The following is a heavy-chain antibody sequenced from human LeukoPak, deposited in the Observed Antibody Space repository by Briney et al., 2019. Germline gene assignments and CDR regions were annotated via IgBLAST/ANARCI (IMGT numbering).Heavy chain of an antibody. V-gene: IGHV3-7*01. D-gene: IGHD3-10*01. CDR2: IKEDGSED. Sequence: GGSLRLSCAASGFIISRYWMSWVRQAPGKGLEWAANIKEDGSEDYYVDSVKGRFTISRDNAKNSLYLQMNSLRAEDTAVYYCARLPIEKMYYYGSGSYHYFDYWGQGTLVTVSS. J-gene: IGHJ4*02. CDR1: GFIISRYW. CDR3: ARLPIEKMYYYGSGSYHYFDY.